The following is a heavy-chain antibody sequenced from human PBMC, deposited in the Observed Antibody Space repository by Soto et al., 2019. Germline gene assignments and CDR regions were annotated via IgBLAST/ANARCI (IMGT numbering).Heavy chain of an antibody. CDR3: TRVLDGSGSFLY. D-gene: IGHD3-10*01. J-gene: IGHJ4*02. CDR2: TSPDGRNT. Sequence: GGSLRLSCAASGFTFNNYWIHWVRQAPGKGLVWVSCTSPDGRNTRSADSVRGRFTISRDNTKNTLYLQMNSLRAEDTAVYYCTRVLDGSGSFLYWGQGTLVTVSS. V-gene: IGHV3-74*01. CDR1: GFTFNNYW.